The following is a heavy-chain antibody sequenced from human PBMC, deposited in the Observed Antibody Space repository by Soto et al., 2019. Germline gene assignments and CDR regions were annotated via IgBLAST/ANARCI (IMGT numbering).Heavy chain of an antibody. CDR2: ISSSSRTI. Sequence: EVQLVESGGGLIQPGGSLRLSCEASGFSFSDSGMNWIRRTPGKGLEWISYISSSSRTIYYAASVEGRFTISRDNVANSEVLQMNSLRGEDTGVYYCARTRMEWALYFDNWGLGTLVTVSS. CDR3: ARTRMEWALYFDN. D-gene: IGHD3-3*01. CDR1: GFSFSDSG. J-gene: IGHJ4*02. V-gene: IGHV3-48*01.